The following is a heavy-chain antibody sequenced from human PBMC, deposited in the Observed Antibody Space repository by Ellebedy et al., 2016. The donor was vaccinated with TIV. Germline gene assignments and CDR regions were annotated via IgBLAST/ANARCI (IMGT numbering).Heavy chain of an antibody. Sequence: SETLSLTXNVSGGSIRSYYWSWIRQSPGRGLGWIGDIHYSGSTYYNPSLRSRVTISLDTSKNQFSLRLSSVTAADTAVYYWARGWQTAVSPWAHWGQGTLVTVSS. CDR2: IHYSGST. CDR1: GGSIRSYY. J-gene: IGHJ4*02. CDR3: ARGWQTAVSPWAH. V-gene: IGHV4-59*01. D-gene: IGHD6-13*01.